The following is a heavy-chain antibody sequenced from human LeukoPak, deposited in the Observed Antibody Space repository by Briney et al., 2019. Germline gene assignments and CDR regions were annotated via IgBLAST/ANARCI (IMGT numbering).Heavy chain of an antibody. D-gene: IGHD3-22*01. J-gene: IGHJ3*02. V-gene: IGHV3-48*03. CDR2: ISSSGSTI. Sequence: PGGSLRLSCAASGFTFSSYEMNWVRQAPGKGLEWVSYISSSGSTIYYADSVKGRFTISRDNAKNSLYLQMNSLRAEDTAVYYCARDPPYYYDSSGEKAFDIWGQGTMVTVSS. CDR3: ARDPPYYYDSSGEKAFDI. CDR1: GFTFSSYE.